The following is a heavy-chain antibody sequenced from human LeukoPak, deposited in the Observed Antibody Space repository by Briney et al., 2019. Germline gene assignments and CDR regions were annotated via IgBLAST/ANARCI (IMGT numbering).Heavy chain of an antibody. D-gene: IGHD1-26*01. J-gene: IGHJ5*02. CDR3: ARGPRRLGAINWFDP. CDR2: FYYSGST. Sequence: KSSETLSLTCTVSGGSISSNSYHWGWIRQPPGKGLEWIGSFYYSGSTYYNPSLKSRVTISVDTSKNQFSLKLSSVTAADTAVYYCARGPRRLGAINWFDPWGQGTLVTVSS. CDR1: GGSISSNSYH. V-gene: IGHV4-39*07.